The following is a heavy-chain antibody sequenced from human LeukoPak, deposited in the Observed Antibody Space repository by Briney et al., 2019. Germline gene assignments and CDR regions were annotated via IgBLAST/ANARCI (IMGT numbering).Heavy chain of an antibody. Sequence: GSLRLSCAASGFTFISYAMHWVRQAPGKGLEWVAVISYDGSNKYYADSVKGRFTTSRDNSKNTLYLQMNSLRAEDTAVYYCARDQSGSYPSQYFQHWGQGTLVTVSS. CDR2: ISYDGSNK. CDR3: ARDQSGSYPSQYFQH. J-gene: IGHJ1*01. V-gene: IGHV3-30-3*01. D-gene: IGHD1-26*01. CDR1: GFTFISYA.